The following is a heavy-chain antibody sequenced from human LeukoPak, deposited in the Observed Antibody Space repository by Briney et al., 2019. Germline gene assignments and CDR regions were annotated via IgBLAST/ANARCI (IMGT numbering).Heavy chain of an antibody. D-gene: IGHD3-16*01. V-gene: IGHV3-74*01. CDR3: ARHADGGGDY. CDR1: GFTFSSYW. CDR2: TTPDGSST. J-gene: IGHJ4*02. Sequence: QPGGSLRLSCAASGFTFSSYWLHWVRQAPGKGLVWVSRTTPDGSSTTYADSVKGRFTISRDNSKNTLYLQMNSLRAEDTAVYYCARHADGGGDYWGQGTLVTVSS.